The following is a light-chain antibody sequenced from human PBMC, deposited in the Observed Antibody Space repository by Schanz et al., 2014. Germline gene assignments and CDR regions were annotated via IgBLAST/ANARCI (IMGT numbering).Light chain of an antibody. CDR3: QQYLNWPIT. J-gene: IGKJ5*01. CDR1: QSVNSN. Sequence: EIVMTQSPATLSVSPGERATLSCRASQSVNSNLAWYQQKPGLPPRLLIYGASTRATDIPARFTGSGAGTEFTLTISSLQSEDFAVYYCQQYLNWPITFGQGTRLEIK. V-gene: IGKV3-15*01. CDR2: GAS.